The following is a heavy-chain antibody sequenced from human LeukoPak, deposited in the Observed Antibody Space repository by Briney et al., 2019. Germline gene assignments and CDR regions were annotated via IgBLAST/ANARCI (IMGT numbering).Heavy chain of an antibody. D-gene: IGHD3-3*01. CDR2: IIPIFGTA. V-gene: IGHV1-69*13. CDR1: GGTFSSYA. Sequence: SVKVSCKASGGTFSSYAISWVRQAPGQGLEWMGGIIPIFGTANYAQKFQGRVTITADESTSTAYMELSSLRSEDTAVYYCARGRSTYYDFWSVVRGGEQNYGMDVWGQGTTVTVSS. J-gene: IGHJ6*02. CDR3: ARGRSTYYDFWSVVRGGEQNYGMDV.